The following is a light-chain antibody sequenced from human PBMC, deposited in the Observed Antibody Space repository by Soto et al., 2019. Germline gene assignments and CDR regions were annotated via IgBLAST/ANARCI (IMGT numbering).Light chain of an antibody. CDR3: QQYYSTPPT. CDR1: QSVLYSSNNKNY. J-gene: IGKJ1*01. V-gene: IGKV4-1*01. CDR2: WAS. Sequence: DIVMTQSPDSLAVSLGERATINCKSSQSVLYSSNNKNYLAWFQQKPGQPPKLLIYWASTRESGVPDRFSGSGSGTDFTLTISSLHAEDVAVYYCQQYYSTPPTFGQGTMVEIK.